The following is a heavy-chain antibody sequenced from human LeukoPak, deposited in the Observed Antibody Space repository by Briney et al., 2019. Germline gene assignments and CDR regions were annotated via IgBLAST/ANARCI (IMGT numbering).Heavy chain of an antibody. Sequence: SETLSLTCTVSGGSISSSTYYWSWIRQHPGKGLEWIGYIYYSGSTYYNPSLKSRVTISVDTSKNQFSLKLSSVTAADTAVYYCARVRLRLGELSFQVPYYFDYWGQGTLVTVSS. D-gene: IGHD3-16*02. CDR3: ARVRLRLGELSFQVPYYFDY. CDR1: GGSISSSTYY. J-gene: IGHJ4*02. V-gene: IGHV4-31*03. CDR2: IYYSGST.